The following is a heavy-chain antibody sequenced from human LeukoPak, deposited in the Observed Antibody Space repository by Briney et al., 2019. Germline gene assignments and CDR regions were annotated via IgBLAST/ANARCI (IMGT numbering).Heavy chain of an antibody. Sequence: GGSLRLFCVASGFTFRSYTMHWVRQAPGKGLVWVSSISSTKTYIYYADSVKGRFTISRDNAKNSLYLQMNSLRAEDTAMYYCARGRDGYPGGYWGQGTLVTVSS. V-gene: IGHV3-21*01. D-gene: IGHD5-24*01. CDR3: ARGRDGYPGGY. CDR1: GFTFRSYT. J-gene: IGHJ4*02. CDR2: ISSTKTYI.